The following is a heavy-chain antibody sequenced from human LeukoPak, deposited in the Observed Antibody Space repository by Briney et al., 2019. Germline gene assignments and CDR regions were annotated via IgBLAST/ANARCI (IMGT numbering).Heavy chain of an antibody. Sequence: KSSETLSLTCTVSGGSISSSSYYWGWIRQPPGKGLEWIGSIYFSGSTYYNPSLKSRITISADTSKNQFSLKLSSVTAADTAVYYCARGLVEMATRYFDLWGRGTLVTVSS. CDR1: GGSISSSSYY. V-gene: IGHV4-39*01. CDR3: ARGLVEMATRYFDL. J-gene: IGHJ2*01. D-gene: IGHD5-24*01. CDR2: IYFSGST.